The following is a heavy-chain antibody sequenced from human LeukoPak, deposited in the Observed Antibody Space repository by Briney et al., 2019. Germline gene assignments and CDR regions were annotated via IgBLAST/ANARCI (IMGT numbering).Heavy chain of an antibody. Sequence: GGSLRLSCAASGFTFSDYYMSWIRQAPGKGLEWVSYISSSGSTIYYADSVKGRFSISRDNAKNSLYLQMNSLRAEDTAVYYCARDRGFEYSDTGSFDYWGQGTLVTVSS. J-gene: IGHJ4*02. D-gene: IGHD6-6*01. CDR3: ARDRGFEYSDTGSFDY. CDR1: GFTFSDYY. CDR2: ISSSGSTI. V-gene: IGHV3-11*04.